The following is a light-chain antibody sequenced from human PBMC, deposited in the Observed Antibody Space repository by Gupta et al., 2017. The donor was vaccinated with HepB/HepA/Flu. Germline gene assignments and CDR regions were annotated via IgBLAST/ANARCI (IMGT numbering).Light chain of an antibody. CDR2: WAS. J-gene: IGKJ1*01. CDR1: QSLLYSSNNNNY. CDR3: QQYYTSWT. Sequence: DIVMTQSPDSLAVSLGERATIRCKSSQSLLYSSNNNNYLAWYQQKPGQPPKLLFYWASTREFGGPDRFRGRGVGTDFTLTISSLQAEDVAVYYWQQYYTSWTFGQGTKVEIK. V-gene: IGKV4-1*01.